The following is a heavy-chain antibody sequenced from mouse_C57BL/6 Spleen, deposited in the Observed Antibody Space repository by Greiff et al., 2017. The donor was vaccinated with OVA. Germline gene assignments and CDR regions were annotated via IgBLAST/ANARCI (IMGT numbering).Heavy chain of an antibody. CDR3: TRDSGNFSMDY. CDR2: ISSGGDYI. Sequence: VQLKESGEGLVKPGGSLKLSCAASGFTFSSYAMSWVRQTPEKRLEWVAYISSGGDYIYYADTVKGRFTISRDNARNTLYLQMSSLKSEDTAMYYCTRDSGNFSMDYWGQGTSVTVSS. J-gene: IGHJ4*01. V-gene: IGHV5-9-1*02. CDR1: GFTFSSYA. D-gene: IGHD2-1*01.